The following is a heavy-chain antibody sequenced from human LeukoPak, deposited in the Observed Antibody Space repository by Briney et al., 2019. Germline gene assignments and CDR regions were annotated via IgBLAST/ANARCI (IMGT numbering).Heavy chain of an antibody. V-gene: IGHV4-34*01. D-gene: IGHD3-22*01. J-gene: IGHJ4*02. CDR1: GGSFSGYY. CDR2: INHSGST. Sequence: PSETLSLTCAVYGGSFSGYYWSWIRQPPGKGLEWIGEINHSGSTNYNPSLKSRVTISVDTSKNQFSLKLSSVTAADTAVYYCVSNGSSGLYYFDYWGQGTLVTVSS. CDR3: VSNGSSGLYYFDY.